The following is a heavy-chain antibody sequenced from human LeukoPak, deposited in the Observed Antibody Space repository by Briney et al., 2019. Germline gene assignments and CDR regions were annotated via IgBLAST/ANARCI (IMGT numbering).Heavy chain of an antibody. CDR3: ARASSSGWPEFDY. D-gene: IGHD6-19*01. J-gene: IGHJ4*02. Sequence: GGSLRLSCAASGFTFSSYAMRWVRQAPGKGLEWVAVISYDGSNKYYADSVKGRFTISRDNSKNTLYLQMNSLRAEDTAVYYCARASSSGWPEFDYWGQGTLVTVSS. V-gene: IGHV3-30-3*01. CDR1: GFTFSSYA. CDR2: ISYDGSNK.